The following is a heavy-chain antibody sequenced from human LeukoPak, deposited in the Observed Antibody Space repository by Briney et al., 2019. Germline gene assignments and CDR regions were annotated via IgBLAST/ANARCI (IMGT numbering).Heavy chain of an antibody. J-gene: IGHJ4*02. V-gene: IGHV1-8*02. CDR2: MNPNSGNT. CDR3: ARGDYYDCSATFDY. Sequence: ASVKVSCKASGGTFTSYAISWVRQAPGQGLEWMGWMNPNSGNTGYAQKFQGRVTMTRNTSISTAYMELSSLRSEDTAVYYCARGDYYDCSATFDYWGQGTLVTVSS. D-gene: IGHD3-22*01. CDR1: GGTFTSYA.